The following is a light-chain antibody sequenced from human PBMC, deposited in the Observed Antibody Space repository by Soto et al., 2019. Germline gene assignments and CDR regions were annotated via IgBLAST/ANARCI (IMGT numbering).Light chain of an antibody. CDR1: GSNVGTSY. CDR3: AAWDDSLSGRV. Sequence: QSVLTQPPSASGIPGQRVTISCSGSGSNVGTSYVYWYQQLPGTAPKLLIYANNQRPSGVPDRFSGSKSGTSASLAISGLRSEDEADYYCAAWDDSLSGRVFGGGTKVTVL. V-gene: IGLV1-47*01. CDR2: ANN. J-gene: IGLJ3*02.